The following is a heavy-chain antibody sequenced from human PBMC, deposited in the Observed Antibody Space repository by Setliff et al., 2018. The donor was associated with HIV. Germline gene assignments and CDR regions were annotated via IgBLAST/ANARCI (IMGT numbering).Heavy chain of an antibody. J-gene: IGHJ3*02. Sequence: ASETLSLTCTVSGDSVRSCSYYWGWIRQSPGKGLEWIGNIYCSGSSHYSPALTSRVTMPVDTSKNHFSLRLTSVTAADTAVYYCAGVSAASHRAFDIWGQGTMVTVSS. D-gene: IGHD2-2*01. CDR2: IYCSGSS. CDR3: AGVSAASHRAFDI. V-gene: IGHV4-39*02. CDR1: GDSVRSCSYY.